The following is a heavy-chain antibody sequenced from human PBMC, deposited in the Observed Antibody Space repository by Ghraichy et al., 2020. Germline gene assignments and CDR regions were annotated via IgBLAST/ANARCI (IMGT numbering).Heavy chain of an antibody. V-gene: IGHV4-59*01. CDR2: IYYNGST. CDR3: ARVFAGYYDSSGYSFYYYHGMDV. D-gene: IGHD3-22*01. CDR1: GGSLSTNY. Sequence: SETLSLTCTVSGGSLSTNYWSWIRQPPGKGLEWIGYIYYNGSTNYNPSLKSRVIISADTSKNQFSLKLNSVTAADTAVYYYARVFAGYYDSSGYSFYYYHGMDVWGQGTKVTVSS. J-gene: IGHJ6*02.